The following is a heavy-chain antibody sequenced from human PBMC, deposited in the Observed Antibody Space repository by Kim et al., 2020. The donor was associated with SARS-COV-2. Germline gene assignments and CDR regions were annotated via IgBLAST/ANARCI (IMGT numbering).Heavy chain of an antibody. CDR3: SRNYGSGLPPGDR. D-gene: IGHD3-10*01. V-gene: IGHV3-73*01. Sequence: GGSLRLSCAASGFTFSDFAMHWVRQASGKGLEWVGRIRSKAGSYATAYDASVKGRFTVSRDDSKNTAYLQMNSLKIEDTAVYYCSRNYGSGLPPGDRWGQGTLVTVSS. CDR1: GFTFSDFA. CDR2: IRSKAGSYAT. J-gene: IGHJ5*02.